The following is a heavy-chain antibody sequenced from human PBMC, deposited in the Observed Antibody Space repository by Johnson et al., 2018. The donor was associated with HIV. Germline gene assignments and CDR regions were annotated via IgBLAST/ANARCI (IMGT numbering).Heavy chain of an antibody. CDR1: GFTFSSYG. V-gene: IGHV3-30*02. J-gene: IGHJ3*02. Sequence: QVQLVESGGGVVQPGGSLRLSCAASGFTFSSYGMHWVRQAPGKGLEWVAFIRYDGSNKYYADSVKGRFTISRDNSKNTLYLQMKSLRAEDTAVYYCAKGGATVITPRGEAFDIWGQGTMVTVSS. CDR2: IRYDGSNK. D-gene: IGHD4-23*01. CDR3: AKGGATVITPRGEAFDI.